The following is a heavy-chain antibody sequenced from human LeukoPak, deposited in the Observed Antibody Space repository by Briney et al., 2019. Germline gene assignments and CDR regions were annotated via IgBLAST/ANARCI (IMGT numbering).Heavy chain of an antibody. D-gene: IGHD5-12*01. CDR2: INTDGSST. V-gene: IGHV3-74*01. Sequence: GGSLRLSCAASGFTFSSCWMHWVRQAPGKGLVWVSHINTDGSSTTYADSVKGRFTISRDNAKNTLYLQMNSLRAEDTAVYYCARDRGYSPDYWGQGTLVTVSS. CDR3: ARDRGYSPDY. CDR1: GFTFSSCW. J-gene: IGHJ4*02.